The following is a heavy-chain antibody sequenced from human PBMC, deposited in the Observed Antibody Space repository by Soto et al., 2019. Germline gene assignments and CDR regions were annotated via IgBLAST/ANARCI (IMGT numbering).Heavy chain of an antibody. CDR3: ARVYGSGIPDSFHY. CDR1: GFTVSSNY. Sequence: EVQLVESWGGLVQPGGSLRLSCAVSGFTVSSNYMSWVRQAPGKGLEWVSVLYSGGSTYNADSVKGRFTISRDSSKNTVYHLMTSLRAEDTAVYYCARVYGSGIPDSFHYWGRGTLVTVSS. J-gene: IGHJ4*02. D-gene: IGHD3-10*01. V-gene: IGHV3-66*01. CDR2: LYSGGST.